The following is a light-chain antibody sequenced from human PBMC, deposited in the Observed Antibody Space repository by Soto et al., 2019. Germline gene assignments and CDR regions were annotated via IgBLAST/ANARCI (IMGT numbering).Light chain of an antibody. J-gene: IGLJ1*01. V-gene: IGLV2-14*01. Sequence: QSALTQPASVSGSPGQSIAISCTGASSDAGGYNYVSWYQQHPGKAPKLLIYDVSNRPSGVSNRFSGSKAGNTASLTIAGLPAEDEADYYCSSYTSSNTEVFGTGTKVTVL. CDR3: SSYTSSNTEV. CDR2: DVS. CDR1: SSDAGGYNY.